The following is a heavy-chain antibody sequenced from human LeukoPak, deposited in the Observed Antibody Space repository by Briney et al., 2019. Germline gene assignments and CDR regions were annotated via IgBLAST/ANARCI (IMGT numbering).Heavy chain of an antibody. CDR3: ARVMYSSSSLIFDY. V-gene: IGHV5-51*01. CDR2: IYPGDSDT. CDR1: GYSLTSYR. D-gene: IGHD6-6*01. J-gene: IGHJ4*02. Sequence: GESLKISCKGSGYSLTSYRIGWVRQMPGKGLEWMGIIYPGDSDTRYSPSFQGQVTISADKSISTAYLQWSSLKASDTAMYYCARVMYSSSSLIFDYWGQGTLVTVSS.